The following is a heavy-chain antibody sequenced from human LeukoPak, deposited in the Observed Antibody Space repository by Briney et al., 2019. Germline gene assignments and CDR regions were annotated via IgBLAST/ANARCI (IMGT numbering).Heavy chain of an antibody. V-gene: IGHV3-23*01. CDR1: GFTFSSYG. CDR2: ISGSGGST. J-gene: IGHJ4*02. Sequence: PGGSLRLSCAASGFTFSSYGMHWVRQAPGKGLEWVSAISGSGGSTYYADSVRGRFTISRDNSKNTLYLQMNGLRAEDTAVYYCADSSGWIPTFDYWGQGTLVTVSS. CDR3: ADSSGWIPTFDY. D-gene: IGHD6-19*01.